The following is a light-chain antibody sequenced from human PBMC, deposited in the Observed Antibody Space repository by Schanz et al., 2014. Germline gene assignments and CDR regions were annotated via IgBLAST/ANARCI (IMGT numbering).Light chain of an antibody. Sequence: QSALTQPASVSGSPGQSITISCTRASSDGSLFYASWYQQHPGKVPKLMIYDVSNRPSGVSNRFSGSRSGNTASLTISGLQAEDEADYYCSSYMSSSQWVFGGGTKLTVL. CDR2: DVS. J-gene: IGLJ3*02. V-gene: IGLV2-14*01. CDR3: SSYMSSSQWV. CDR1: SSDGSLFY.